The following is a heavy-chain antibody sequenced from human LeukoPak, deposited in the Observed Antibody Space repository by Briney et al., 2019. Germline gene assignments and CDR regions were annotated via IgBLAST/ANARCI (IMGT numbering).Heavy chain of an antibody. CDR2: INSGGNA. Sequence: QPGGSLRLSCAASGFTFRSHSMQWVRQAPGKGLEWVSVINSGGNAYYADSVKGRFTISRDNSKNMLYLQMNSLRVEDTAVYYCARSQGGTMSLRHFDLWGRGTLVTVSS. D-gene: IGHD3-22*01. J-gene: IGHJ2*01. CDR3: ARSQGGTMSLRHFDL. V-gene: IGHV3-53*01. CDR1: GFTFRSHS.